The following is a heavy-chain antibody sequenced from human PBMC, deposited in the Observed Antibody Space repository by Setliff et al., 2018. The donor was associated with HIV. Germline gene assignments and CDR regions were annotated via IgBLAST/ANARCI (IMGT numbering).Heavy chain of an antibody. CDR2: IYTSGST. Sequence: TLSLTCTVSGGSISSGNYFWNWIRQPAGKGLEWIGRIYTSGSTHYNPSLESRVTMSVDPSKNQFSLKLSSVTAADTAVYYCARGTGYYYDSSGSNCFDPWGQGTLVTVSS. V-gene: IGHV4-61*02. J-gene: IGHJ5*02. D-gene: IGHD3-22*01. CDR3: ARGTGYYYDSSGSNCFDP. CDR1: GGSISSGNYF.